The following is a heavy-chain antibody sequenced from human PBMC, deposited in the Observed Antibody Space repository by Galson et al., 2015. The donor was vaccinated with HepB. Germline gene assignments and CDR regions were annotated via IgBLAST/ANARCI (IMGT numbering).Heavy chain of an antibody. J-gene: IGHJ4*02. CDR2: INPSGGST. Sequence: SVKVSCKASGYTFTSYYMHWVRQAPGQGLEWMGIINPSGGSTSYAQKFQGRVTMTRDTSTSTVYMELSGLRSEDTAVYYCARDRISLERRGRVTPGYWGQGTLVTVSS. D-gene: IGHD1-1*01. CDR3: ARDRISLERRGRVTPGY. V-gene: IGHV1-46*01. CDR1: GYTFTSYY.